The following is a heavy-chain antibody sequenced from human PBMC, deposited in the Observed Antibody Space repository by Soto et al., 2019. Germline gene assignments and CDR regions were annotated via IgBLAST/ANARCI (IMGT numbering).Heavy chain of an antibody. CDR2: ISGSGGST. Sequence: EVQLLESGGGLVQPGGSLRLSCAASGFTFSSYAMSWVRQAPGKGLEWVSAISGSGGSTYYADSVKGRFTISRDNSKNTLYLQMNSLRAEDTAVYYCAKLGYSSSWRGVLLDYWGQGTLVTVSS. J-gene: IGHJ4*02. D-gene: IGHD6-13*01. V-gene: IGHV3-23*01. CDR1: GFTFSSYA. CDR3: AKLGYSSSWRGVLLDY.